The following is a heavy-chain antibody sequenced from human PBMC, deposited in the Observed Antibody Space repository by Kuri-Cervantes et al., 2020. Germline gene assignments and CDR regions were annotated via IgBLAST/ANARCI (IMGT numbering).Heavy chain of an antibody. J-gene: IGHJ3*02. CDR2: INHSGST. CDR1: GGSFSGYY. Sequence: GSLRLSCAVYGGSFSGYYWSWIRQPPGKGLEWIGEINHSGSTNYNPSLKSRVTISVDTSKNQFSLKLSSVTAADTAVYYCARDMYYYDSSGWCYAFDIWGQGTMVTVSS. CDR3: ARDMYYYDSSGWCYAFDI. D-gene: IGHD3-22*01. V-gene: IGHV4-34*01.